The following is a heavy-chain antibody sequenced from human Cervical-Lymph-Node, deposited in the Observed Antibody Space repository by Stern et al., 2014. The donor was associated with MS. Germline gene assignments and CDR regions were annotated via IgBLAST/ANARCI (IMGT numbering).Heavy chain of an antibody. Sequence: MQLVQSGPEVKRPGESLKISCQASGYTFTSYWIGWVRQIPGKGLEWIALIFPGRSNFRYSPSFQGQVPISAAKSSSTAYLQWNNLKASDTAIYYCARQRYFDYWGQGTLVTVSS. V-gene: IGHV5-51*01. CDR3: ARQRYFDY. J-gene: IGHJ4*02. CDR2: IFPGRSNF. CDR1: GYTFTSYW.